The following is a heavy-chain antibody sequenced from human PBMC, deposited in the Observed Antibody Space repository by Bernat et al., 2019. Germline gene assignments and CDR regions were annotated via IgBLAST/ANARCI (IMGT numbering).Heavy chain of an antibody. Sequence: QVQLVESGGGVVQPGRSLRLSCAASGFTFSNYGMHWVRQAPGKGLEWVAVISPDETYKYYADCVKGRFTISRDNSKNTLSLQMNSLRVEDTAVYYCAGDTNMVLSPWGQGTLVTVSS. CDR3: AGDTNMVLSP. V-gene: IGHV3-30-3*01. J-gene: IGHJ5*02. CDR1: GFTFSNYG. CDR2: ISPDETYK. D-gene: IGHD3-10*01.